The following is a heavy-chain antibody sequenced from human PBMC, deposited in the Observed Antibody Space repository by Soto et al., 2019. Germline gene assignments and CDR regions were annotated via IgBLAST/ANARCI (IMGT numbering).Heavy chain of an antibody. Sequence: GGSLRLSCAASGFTFSSYAMHWVRQAPGKGLEYVSAISSNGGSTYYANSVKGRFTISRDNSKNTLYLQMGSLRAEDMAVYYCARLGSDGRCDYWGQGTLVTVSS. V-gene: IGHV3-64*01. CDR1: GFTFSSYA. J-gene: IGHJ4*02. CDR2: ISSNGGST. D-gene: IGHD2-15*01. CDR3: ARLGSDGRCDY.